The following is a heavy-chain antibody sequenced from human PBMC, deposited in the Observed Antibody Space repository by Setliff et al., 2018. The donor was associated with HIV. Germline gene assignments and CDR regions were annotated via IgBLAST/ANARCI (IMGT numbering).Heavy chain of an antibody. Sequence: ASVKVSCKASGYTFTSYYMHWVRQAPGQGLEWMGIINPSGGGTSYAQKFQGRVSMTRDTSTSTVYMELSSLKTEDTAVYYCTTTLRSTTSGPHWGQGTLVTV. CDR2: INPSGGGT. V-gene: IGHV1-46*01. CDR3: TTTLRSTTSGPH. CDR1: GYTFTSYY. J-gene: IGHJ4*02. D-gene: IGHD2-2*01.